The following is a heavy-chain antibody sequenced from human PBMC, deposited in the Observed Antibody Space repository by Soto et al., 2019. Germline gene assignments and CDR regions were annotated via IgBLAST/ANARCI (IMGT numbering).Heavy chain of an antibody. CDR3: ARGPRASSGGTGAY. CDR2: IDYDGTTT. Sequence: EVQLVESGGGLVQPGGSLRLSCAASGFSFDSYWMHWVRQAPGQGPVWVSRIDYDGTTTNYADSVKGRFTISRDNAKNTMYRQMNGLKPEDRAVYYWARGPRASSGGTGAYWGQGPLVTVPS. V-gene: IGHV3-74*01. CDR1: GFSFDSYW. D-gene: IGHD2-2*01. J-gene: IGHJ1*01.